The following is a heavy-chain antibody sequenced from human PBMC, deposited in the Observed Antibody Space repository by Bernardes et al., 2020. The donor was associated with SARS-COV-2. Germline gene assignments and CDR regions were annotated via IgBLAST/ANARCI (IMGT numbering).Heavy chain of an antibody. CDR2: IYHSGST. Sequence: ETLSLTCAVSGGSISSSNWWSWVRQPPGKGLEWIGEIYHSGSTNYNPSLKSRVTISVDKSKNQFSLKLSSVTAADTAVYYCASTVVYGDYVWYFDLWGRGTLVTVSS. D-gene: IGHD4-17*01. CDR3: ASTVVYGDYVWYFDL. J-gene: IGHJ2*01. V-gene: IGHV4-4*02. CDR1: GGSISSSNW.